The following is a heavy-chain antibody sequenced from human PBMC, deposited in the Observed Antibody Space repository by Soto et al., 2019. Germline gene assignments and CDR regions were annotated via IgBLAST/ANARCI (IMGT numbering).Heavy chain of an antibody. CDR2: INPNSGGT. Sequence: ASVKVSCKASGYTFTGYYMHWVRQAPGQGLEWMGWINPNSGGTNYAQKFQGWVTMTRDTSISTAYMELSRLRSDDTAVYYCARDGGESRGIHYYDSSGYAYYFDYWGQGTLVTVSS. J-gene: IGHJ4*02. CDR1: GYTFTGYY. CDR3: ARDGGESRGIHYYDSSGYAYYFDY. D-gene: IGHD3-22*01. V-gene: IGHV1-2*04.